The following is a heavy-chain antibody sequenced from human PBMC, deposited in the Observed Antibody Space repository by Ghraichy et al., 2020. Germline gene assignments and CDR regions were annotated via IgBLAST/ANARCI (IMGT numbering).Heavy chain of an antibody. CDR1: GYTFTSYD. Sequence: ASVKVSCKASGYTFTSYDINWVRQATGQGLEWMGWMNTNTGNTGFAQKFQGRVTITRDTSISTAYMVLSSLRSEDTAVYYCARGYCSSSTCSTEPYYYYLDVWGKGTTVTVSS. J-gene: IGHJ6*03. CDR2: MNTNTGNT. D-gene: IGHD2-2*01. V-gene: IGHV1-8*03. CDR3: ARGYCSSSTCSTEPYYYYLDV.